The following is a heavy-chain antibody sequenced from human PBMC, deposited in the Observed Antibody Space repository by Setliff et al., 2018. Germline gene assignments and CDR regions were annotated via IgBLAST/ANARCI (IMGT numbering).Heavy chain of an antibody. J-gene: IGHJ4*02. D-gene: IGHD3-10*01. CDR3: ASSLRGAIDYYFDY. CDR2: INHSGST. CDR1: GGSFSGYY. Sequence: KPSETLSLTCAVYGGSFSGYYWSWFRQPPGKGPEWIGEINHSGSTNYNPSLKSRVTISVDTSRNQFSLNLSSVTAADTAVYYCASSLRGAIDYYFDYWGQGTLVTVSS. V-gene: IGHV4-34*01.